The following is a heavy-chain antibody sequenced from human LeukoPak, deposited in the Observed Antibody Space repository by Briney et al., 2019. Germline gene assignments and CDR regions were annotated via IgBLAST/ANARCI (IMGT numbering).Heavy chain of an antibody. J-gene: IGHJ4*02. CDR2: IHYTGAT. CDR3: ARGNILSGYCFDF. CDR1: GGSITGYY. Sequence: PSETLSLTCAVYGGSITGYYWSWIRQPPGKGLEWVGEIHYTGATSYNPSLKSRATISIDTSKNQVSLKLSSVTAADTAVYYCARGNILSGYCFDFWGQGALVTVSS. V-gene: IGHV4-34*01. D-gene: IGHD3-9*01.